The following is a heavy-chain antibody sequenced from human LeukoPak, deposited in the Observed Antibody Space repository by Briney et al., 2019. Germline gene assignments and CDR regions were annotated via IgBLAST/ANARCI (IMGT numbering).Heavy chain of an antibody. V-gene: IGHV1-2*02. CDR1: GYTFTGYY. D-gene: IGHD6-13*01. CDR2: INPNSGGT. Sequence: GASVKVSCKASGYTFTGYYMHWVRQAPGQGLEWMGWINPNSGGTNYAQKFQGRVTMTRDTSISTAYMELSRLRSDDTAVYYCAREITYSSRSGPGRLFDYWGQGTLVTVSS. J-gene: IGHJ4*02. CDR3: AREITYSSRSGPGRLFDY.